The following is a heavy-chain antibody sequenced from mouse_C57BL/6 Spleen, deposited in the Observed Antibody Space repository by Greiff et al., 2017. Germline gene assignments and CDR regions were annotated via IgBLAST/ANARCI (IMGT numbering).Heavy chain of an antibody. CDR2: IDPEDGET. J-gene: IGHJ1*03. CDR1: GFNIKDYY. D-gene: IGHD1-1*01. V-gene: IGHV14-2*01. CDR3: ARSPITTVVATSDWYFDV. Sequence: VQLQQSGAELVKPGASVKLSCTASGFNIKDYYMHWVKQRTEQGLEWIGRIDPEDGETKYAPKFQGKATITADTSSNTAYLQLSSLTSEDTAVYYCARSPITTVVATSDWYFDVGGTGTTVTVSS.